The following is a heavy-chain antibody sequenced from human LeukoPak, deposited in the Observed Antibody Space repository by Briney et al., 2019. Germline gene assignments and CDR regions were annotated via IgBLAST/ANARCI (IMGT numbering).Heavy chain of an antibody. CDR2: ISWNSGSI. CDR1: GFTFDDYA. V-gene: IGHV3-9*01. D-gene: IGHD5-12*01. Sequence: GGSLRLSCAASGFTFDDYAMHWVRQAPGKGLEWVSGISWNSGSIGYADSVKGRFTISRDNAKNSLYLQMNSLRAEDTAVYYCAREGYVSYFDYWGQGTLVTVSS. J-gene: IGHJ4*02. CDR3: AREGYVSYFDY.